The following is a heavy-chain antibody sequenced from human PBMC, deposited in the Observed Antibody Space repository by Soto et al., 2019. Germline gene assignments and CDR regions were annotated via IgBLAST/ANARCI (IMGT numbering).Heavy chain of an antibody. CDR1: GFSVSARGVG. V-gene: IGHV2-5*01. Sequence: SGPTLVNPTQTLPLTCTVSGFSVSARGVGVGWIRQPPGKALEWLGIIYWNDDKRSSPSLKSRLTITKDTSKNQVVLTMTNMDPVDTATYYCAHSPWGAAPDYWGQGTPVTVSS. D-gene: IGHD3-16*01. CDR3: AHSPWGAAPDY. J-gene: IGHJ4*02. CDR2: IYWNDDK.